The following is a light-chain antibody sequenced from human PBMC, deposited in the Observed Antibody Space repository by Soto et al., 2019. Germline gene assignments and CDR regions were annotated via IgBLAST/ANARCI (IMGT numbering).Light chain of an antibody. CDR2: GAS. CDR3: QQYGSSPTWT. CDR1: QSVSSN. V-gene: IGKV3-20*01. J-gene: IGKJ1*01. Sequence: EIVMTQSPATLSVSPGEGVTLSCRASQSVSSNVAWYQQKPGQAPRLLIYGASTRATGIPARFSGSGSGTDFTLTISRLEPEDFAVYYCQQYGSSPTWTFGQGTKVDIK.